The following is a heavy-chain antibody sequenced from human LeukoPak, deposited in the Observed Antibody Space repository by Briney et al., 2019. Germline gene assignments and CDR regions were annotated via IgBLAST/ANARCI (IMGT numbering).Heavy chain of an antibody. J-gene: IGHJ5*02. CDR3: ARGPWSGQGPVFDP. CDR2: IIPIFGTA. CDR1: GGTFSSYA. V-gene: IGHV1-69*05. D-gene: IGHD3-3*01. Sequence: ASVKVSCKASGGTFSSYAISWARQAPGQGLEWMGGIIPIFGTANYAQKFQGRVTITTDESTSTAYMELSSLRSEDTAVYYCARGPWSGQGPVFDPWGQGTLVTVSS.